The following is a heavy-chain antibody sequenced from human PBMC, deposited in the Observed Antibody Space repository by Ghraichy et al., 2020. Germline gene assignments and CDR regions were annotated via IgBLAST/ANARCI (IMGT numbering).Heavy chain of an antibody. CDR1: GFTFDEYG. J-gene: IGHJ5*02. CDR2: FNWSGTT. CDR3: ARVARKADATNWNLEWFDP. Sequence: WGSLRLSCAASGFTFDEYGMGWVRQAPGKGLEWVSGFNWSGTTGYADSVKGRFTISRDNAKNSLYLQMNSLRAEDTALYYCARVARKADATNWNLEWFDPWGQGTLVTVSS. D-gene: IGHD1-20*01. V-gene: IGHV3-20*04.